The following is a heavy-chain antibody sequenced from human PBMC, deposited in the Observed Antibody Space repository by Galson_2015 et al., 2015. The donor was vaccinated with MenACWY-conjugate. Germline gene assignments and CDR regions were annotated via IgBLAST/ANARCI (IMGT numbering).Heavy chain of an antibody. Sequence: PALVKPTQTLTLTCTFSGFSLSTYEMCIYWDRQPPGKALEWLARIDWRDNKYYTTSLKTRLTISKDTSTNQVVLTMTNVDPVDTATYYCARMHIVLDATDAFDIWGQGTMVTVSS. J-gene: IGHJ3*02. CDR2: IDWRDNK. CDR1: GFSLSTYEMC. D-gene: IGHD3-22*01. V-gene: IGHV2-70*11. CDR3: ARMHIVLDATDAFDI.